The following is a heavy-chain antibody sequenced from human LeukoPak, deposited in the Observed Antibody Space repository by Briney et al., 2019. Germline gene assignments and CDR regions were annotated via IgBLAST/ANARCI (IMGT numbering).Heavy chain of an antibody. CDR1: GFTFSNYE. CDR3: ARMFEF. V-gene: IGHV3-48*03. J-gene: IGHJ4*02. CDR2: ISSSGSTT. Sequence: GGSLRLSCVASGFTFSNYEMNWVRQAPGKGLEWVSYISSSGSTTYYADSVKGRFTISRDNAKNSLFLQMNSLRAEDTAVYFCARMFEFWGQGTLVTVSS.